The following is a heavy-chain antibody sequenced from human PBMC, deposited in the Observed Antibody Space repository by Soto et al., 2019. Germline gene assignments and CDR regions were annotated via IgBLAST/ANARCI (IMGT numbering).Heavy chain of an antibody. CDR3: AKVQPNAGSFDY. Sequence: GGSLRLSCGASGFTFSISAMSWVRQAPGKGLEWVSTTGGNGRTTYYADSVKGRFTVSRDNSKNTLDLQMSSLRAEDSAVYYCAKVQPNAGSFDYWGPGTLVTVSS. V-gene: IGHV3-23*01. CDR2: TGGNGRTT. CDR1: GFTFSISA. J-gene: IGHJ4*02. D-gene: IGHD3-10*01.